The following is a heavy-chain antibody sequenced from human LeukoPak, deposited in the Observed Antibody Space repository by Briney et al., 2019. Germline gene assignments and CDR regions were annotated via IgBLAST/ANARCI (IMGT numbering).Heavy chain of an antibody. CDR2: IYYSGST. D-gene: IGHD4-17*01. Sequence: SETLSLTCTVSGGSISSGGYYWGWLRQQPGKGLEWIGYIYYSGSTYYNPALQSRVTISVDTSKDQFSLQLSSVTAADTAVYYCASVSSYGDDYWGQGTLVTVSS. CDR3: ASVSSYGDDY. CDR1: GGSISSGGYY. J-gene: IGHJ4*02. V-gene: IGHV4-31*03.